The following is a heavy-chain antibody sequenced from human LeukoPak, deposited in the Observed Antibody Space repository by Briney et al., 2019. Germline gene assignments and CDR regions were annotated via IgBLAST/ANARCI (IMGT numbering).Heavy chain of an antibody. CDR2: VNGRGATT. V-gene: IGHV3-23*01. CDR3: AKAPATGEGYYFYYMDV. D-gene: IGHD7-27*01. CDR1: GFTFSDYA. Sequence: PGGSLGLSCAASGFASGFTFSDYAVSWVRQAPGKGPEWVASVNGRGATTYYADSVRGRFTISRDNSKNTVYLQMISLGADDTAVYFCAKAPATGEGYYFYYMDVWGKGTTVTVSS. J-gene: IGHJ6*03.